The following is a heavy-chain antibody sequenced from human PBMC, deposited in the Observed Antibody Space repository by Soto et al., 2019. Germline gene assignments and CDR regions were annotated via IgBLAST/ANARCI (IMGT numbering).Heavy chain of an antibody. J-gene: IGHJ6*04. CDR3: ARDLTPLNYDFWSGYTLVV. CDR2: IIPILGIA. CDR1: GGTFSSYT. V-gene: IGHV1-69*04. Sequence: SVKVSCKASGGTFSSYTISWVRQAPGQGLEWMGRIIPILGIANYAQKFQGRVTITADKSTSTAYMELSSLRSEDTAVYYCARDLTPLNYDFWSGYTLVVWGKGTTVNVSS. D-gene: IGHD3-3*01.